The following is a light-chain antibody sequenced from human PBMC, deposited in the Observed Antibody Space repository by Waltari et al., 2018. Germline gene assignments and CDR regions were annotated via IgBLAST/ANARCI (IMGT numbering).Light chain of an antibody. CDR2: DVT. J-gene: IGLJ3*02. Sequence: QSALTQPRSVSESPGQSVTISCTGTNYDVGYYNYFSWYQHHPGKAPKLMIYDVTKRPSGVPDRFSGSKYGNTASLTISGLQAEDEADYYCSSYSGTYTLLFGGGTKLTVL. CDR1: NYDVGYYNY. CDR3: SSYSGTYTLL. V-gene: IGLV2-11*01.